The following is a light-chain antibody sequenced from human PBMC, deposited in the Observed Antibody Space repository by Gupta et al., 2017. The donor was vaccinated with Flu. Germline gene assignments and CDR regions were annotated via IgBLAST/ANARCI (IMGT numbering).Light chain of an antibody. J-gene: IGKJ1*01. V-gene: IGKV1-39*01. CDR2: TVS. CDR1: QSVSTY. CDR3: QQSYSAPRT. Sequence: IQMNKSPSSGSASVGDRVTITCRTTQSVSTYLNWYQQKPGKVPKVLIYTVSTLQSGVPSRFSGSGSGTDFTLTISSLQPEDFATYYCQQSYSAPRTFGQGTKVDFK.